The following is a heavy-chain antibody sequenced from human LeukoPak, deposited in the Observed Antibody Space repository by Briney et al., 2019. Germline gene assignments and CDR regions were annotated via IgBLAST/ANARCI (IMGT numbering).Heavy chain of an antibody. CDR3: ARSQQLVLRSPLDP. CDR2: MNPYSANT. D-gene: IGHD6-13*01. Sequence: ASVKVSCKASGYTFTNYDIHWVRQATGQGLKWMGWMNPYSANTGYAQNFQGRITITTNTSISTAYMELSSLRSEDTAVYYCARSQQLVLRSPLDPWGQGTLVTVSS. J-gene: IGHJ5*02. V-gene: IGHV1-8*03. CDR1: GYTFTNYD.